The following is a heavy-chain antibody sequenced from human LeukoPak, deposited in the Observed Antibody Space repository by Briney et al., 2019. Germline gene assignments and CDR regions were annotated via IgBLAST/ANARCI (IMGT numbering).Heavy chain of an antibody. V-gene: IGHV3-30*04. CDR1: GFTFSSYA. J-gene: IGHJ6*02. CDR3: ARAYDFWSGYYNYGMDV. CDR2: ISYDGSNK. Sequence: PGRSLRLSCAASGFTFSSYAMHWVRQAPGRGLEWVAVISYDGSNKYYADSVKGRFTISRGNSKSTLYLQMNSLRAEDTAVYYCARAYDFWSGYYNYGMDVWGQGTTVTVSS. D-gene: IGHD3-3*01.